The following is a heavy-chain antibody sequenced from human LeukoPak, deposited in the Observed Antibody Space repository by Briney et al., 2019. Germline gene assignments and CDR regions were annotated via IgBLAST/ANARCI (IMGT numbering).Heavy chain of an antibody. CDR1: GGSISSYY. CDR2: IYYSGST. D-gene: IGHD2-15*01. V-gene: IGHV4-59*01. J-gene: IGHJ6*02. Sequence: SSETLSLTCTVSGGSISSYYWSWIRQPPGKGLEWIGYIYYSGSTNYNPSLKSRVTISVDTSKNQFSLKLSSVTAADTAVYYCARAVPHSGYCSGGSCYLPDGMDVWGQGTTVTVSS. CDR3: ARAVPHSGYCSGGSCYLPDGMDV.